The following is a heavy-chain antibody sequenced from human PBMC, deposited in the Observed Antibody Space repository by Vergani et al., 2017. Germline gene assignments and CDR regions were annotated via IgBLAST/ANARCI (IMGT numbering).Heavy chain of an antibody. J-gene: IGHJ4*02. CDR2: VNPEGTNT. V-gene: IGHV3-74*02. D-gene: IGHD1-14*01. CDR1: GITFWKFG. CDR3: ARXGRIDAEGTELDY. Sequence: EVDLVESGGGLAQPGGSLRLSCEASGITFWKFGMHWVRQGPGKGLVWVSRVNPEGTNTPYADSVKGRFTISRDNAKNMMYLQLNSLRDEDTAVYYCARXGRIDAEGTELDYWGQGTLVTVSS.